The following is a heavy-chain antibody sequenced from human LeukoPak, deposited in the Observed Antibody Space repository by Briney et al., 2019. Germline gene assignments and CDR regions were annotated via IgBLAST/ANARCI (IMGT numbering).Heavy chain of an antibody. Sequence: PGGSLRLSCAASGFTFSSYWMSWVRQAPGKGLEWVANIKQDGSEKYYVDSVKGRFTISRDNAKNSLYLQMNSLRAEDTAVYYCARGRQLVGYYYMDVWGKGTTVTVSS. CDR1: GFTFSSYW. J-gene: IGHJ6*03. CDR3: ARGRQLVGYYYMDV. D-gene: IGHD6-6*01. V-gene: IGHV3-7*01. CDR2: IKQDGSEK.